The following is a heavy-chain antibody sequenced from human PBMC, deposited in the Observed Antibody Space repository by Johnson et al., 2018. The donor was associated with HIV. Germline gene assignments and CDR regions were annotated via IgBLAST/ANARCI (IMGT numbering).Heavy chain of an antibody. CDR3: AKETRDSRSAFDI. J-gene: IGHJ3*02. V-gene: IGHV3-30-3*01. D-gene: IGHD3-22*01. CDR2: ISYDGSNK. CDR1: GFTFSSYA. Sequence: QVQLVESGGGVVLPGGSLRLSCAASGFTFSSYAMHWVRQAPGKGLEWVAVISYDGSNKYYEDSVKGRFPISRDTSKNTMYLQMNSLRAEDTAVYFCAKETRDSRSAFDIWGQGTMVTVSS.